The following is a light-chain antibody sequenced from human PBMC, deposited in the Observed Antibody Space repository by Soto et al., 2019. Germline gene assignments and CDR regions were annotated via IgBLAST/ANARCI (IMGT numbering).Light chain of an antibody. V-gene: IGKV1-39*01. Sequence: DIEMTQSPSSLSASVGDRVTITCRASQSISSNLKWYQQTPGKAPKLLIYAASSLQSGVPSRFSGSGSGTDFTLTISSLQPEDFATYYCQQSYSTPRTFGQGTKVEIK. J-gene: IGKJ1*01. CDR2: AAS. CDR3: QQSYSTPRT. CDR1: QSISSN.